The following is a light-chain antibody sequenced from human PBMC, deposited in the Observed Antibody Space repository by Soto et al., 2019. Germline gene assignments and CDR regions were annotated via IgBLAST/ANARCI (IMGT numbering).Light chain of an antibody. J-gene: IGLJ1*01. CDR3: QSYDSSLSGYV. V-gene: IGLV2-14*01. CDR2: TIS. CDR1: SSDVGGYKY. Sequence: QSALTQPASVSGSPGQSITISCTGTSSDVGGYKYVSWYQQHPGKAPKLLIYTISNRPSGVSDRFSGSKSGNSASLAITGLQAEDEADYYCQSYDSSLSGYVFGTGTKVTVL.